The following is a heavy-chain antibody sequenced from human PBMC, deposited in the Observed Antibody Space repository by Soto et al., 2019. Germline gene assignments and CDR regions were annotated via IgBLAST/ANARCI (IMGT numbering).Heavy chain of an antibody. D-gene: IGHD3-16*02. V-gene: IGHV1-3*01. CDR1: GKSFDNFA. J-gene: IGHJ4*02. Sequence: QVQLVQSGAEVKKPGASVRLSCKVSGKSFDNFAVHWVRQTPGQRPEWMGRINVGDDKTKYSEKFQGRVSVSYDTSATTAYMVPRALSSEDTAVYYCARAKYDYIWGRYHPFDQWAQGAQVTVAS. CDR3: ARAKYDYIWGRYHPFDQ. CDR2: INVGDDKT.